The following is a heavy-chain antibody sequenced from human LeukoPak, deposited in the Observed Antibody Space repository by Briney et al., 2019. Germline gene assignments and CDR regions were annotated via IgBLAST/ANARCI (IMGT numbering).Heavy chain of an antibody. CDR1: GFTFSSYA. Sequence: GGSLRLSCAASGFTFSSYAMSWVRQAPGQGLEWVSAISASAGSTYYADSVKGRFTISRDNSKNTLYLQMNSLRAEDTAVYYCAKGSPAAIVYFDYWAQGTLVTVSS. CDR3: AKGSPAAIVYFDY. V-gene: IGHV3-23*01. J-gene: IGHJ4*02. D-gene: IGHD2-2*01. CDR2: ISASAGST.